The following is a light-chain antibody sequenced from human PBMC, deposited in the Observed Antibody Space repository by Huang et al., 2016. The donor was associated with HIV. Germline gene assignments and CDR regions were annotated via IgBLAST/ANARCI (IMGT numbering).Light chain of an antibody. Sequence: EIVMTQSPATLSVSPGERATLSCRASQSVSSNLAWYQQKPGQAPRLLIYGASTRATGIPASVSGSGSGTEFTLTIGGLQSEDFAVYYCQQYNDWPPAFGQGTKLEIK. CDR3: QQYNDWPPA. V-gene: IGKV3-15*01. CDR1: QSVSSN. CDR2: GAS. J-gene: IGKJ2*01.